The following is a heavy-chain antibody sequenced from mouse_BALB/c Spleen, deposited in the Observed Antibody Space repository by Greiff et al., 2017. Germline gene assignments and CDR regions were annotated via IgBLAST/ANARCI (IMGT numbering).Heavy chain of an antibody. CDR2: IYPNNGDT. CDR3: ARGNRYETAWFAY. V-gene: IGHV1-26*01. CDR1: GYSFTDYY. J-gene: IGHJ3*01. D-gene: IGHD2-14*01. Sequence: EVQLQQSGPELVKPGASVSMSCKASGYSFTDYYMKWVKQSHGKSLEWIGDIYPNNGDTFYNQKFKGKATLTVDKSSSTAYMHLNSLTSEESAVYYCARGNRYETAWFAYWGQGTLVTVSA.